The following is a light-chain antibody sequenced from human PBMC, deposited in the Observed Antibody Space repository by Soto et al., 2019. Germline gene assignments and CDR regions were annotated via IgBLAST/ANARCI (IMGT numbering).Light chain of an antibody. V-gene: IGLV2-11*01. CDR1: SSDIGGYNY. J-gene: IGLJ1*01. CDR2: DVT. CDR3: SSYTSSSTLA. Sequence: QSVLTQPRSVSGSPGQSVTISCTGTSSDIGGYNYVSWYQLHPGKAPKLMIYDVTKRPSGVPDRFSGSKSGNTASLTISGLQAEDEADYYCSSYTSSSTLAFGTGTKVTVL.